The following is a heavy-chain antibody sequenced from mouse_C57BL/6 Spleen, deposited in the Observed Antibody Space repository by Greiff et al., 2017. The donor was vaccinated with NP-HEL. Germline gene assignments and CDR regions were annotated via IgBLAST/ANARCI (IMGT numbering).Heavy chain of an antibody. Sequence: EVQGVESGGDLVKPGGSLKLSCAASGFTFSSYGMSWVRQTPDKRLEWVATISSGGSYTYYPDSVKGRFTISRDNAKNTLYLQMSSLKSEDTAMYYCARQKTYYSNSYFDYWGQGTTLTVSS. J-gene: IGHJ2*01. V-gene: IGHV5-6*01. D-gene: IGHD2-5*01. CDR3: ARQKTYYSNSYFDY. CDR2: ISSGGSYT. CDR1: GFTFSSYG.